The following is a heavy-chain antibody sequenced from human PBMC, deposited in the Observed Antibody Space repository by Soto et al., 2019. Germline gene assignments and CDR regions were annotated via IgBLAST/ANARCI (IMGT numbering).Heavy chain of an antibody. J-gene: IGHJ4*02. CDR3: ARDSCGGDCYRFDY. Sequence: QPGGSLRLSCAASGFTFSSYAMHWVRQAPGKGLEWVAVISYDGSNKYYADSVKGRFTISRDNSKNTLYLQMNSLRAEDTAVYYCARDSCGGDCYRFDYWGQGTLVTVSS. D-gene: IGHD2-21*02. V-gene: IGHV3-30-3*01. CDR1: GFTFSSYA. CDR2: ISYDGSNK.